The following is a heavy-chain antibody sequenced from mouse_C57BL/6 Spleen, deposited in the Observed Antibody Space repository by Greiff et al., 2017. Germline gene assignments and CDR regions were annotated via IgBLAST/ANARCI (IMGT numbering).Heavy chain of an antibody. CDR1: GYSITSGYY. Sequence: EVQLQQSGPGLVKPSQSLSLTCSVTGYSITSGYYWNWIRQFPGNKLEWMGYISYDGSNNYNPSLKNRISITRDTSKNQFFLKLNSVTTEDTATYYCARDRSNYFDYWGQGTTLTVSS. D-gene: IGHD5-1*01. V-gene: IGHV3-6*01. CDR3: ARDRSNYFDY. J-gene: IGHJ2*01. CDR2: ISYDGSN.